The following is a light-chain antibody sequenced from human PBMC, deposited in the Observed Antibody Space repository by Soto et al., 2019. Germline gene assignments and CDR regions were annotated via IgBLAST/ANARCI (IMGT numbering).Light chain of an antibody. CDR2: DVN. Sequence: QSSLTQPASVSGSPGQSITISCTGTSSDVGAYNYVSWYQQHPGKAPKLMIYDVNNRPSGVSNRFSGSKSGNTASLTISGLQAGDEADYYCSSYTSSTTDVFGAGTRSTS. J-gene: IGLJ1*01. V-gene: IGLV2-14*03. CDR1: SSDVGAYNY. CDR3: SSYTSSTTDV.